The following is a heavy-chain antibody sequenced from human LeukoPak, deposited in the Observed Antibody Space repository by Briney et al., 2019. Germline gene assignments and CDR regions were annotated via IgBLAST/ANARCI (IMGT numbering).Heavy chain of an antibody. J-gene: IGHJ4*02. CDR3: ARGGYCSSTSCYIDY. V-gene: IGHV3-48*01. Sequence: GGSLRLSCAASGFTFSSYEMNWVRQAPGKGLEWVSYISSSSSTIYYADSVKGRFTISRDNAKNSLYLQMNSLRAEDTAVYYCARGGYCSSTSCYIDYWGQGTLVTVSS. CDR1: GFTFSSYE. D-gene: IGHD2-2*02. CDR2: ISSSSSTI.